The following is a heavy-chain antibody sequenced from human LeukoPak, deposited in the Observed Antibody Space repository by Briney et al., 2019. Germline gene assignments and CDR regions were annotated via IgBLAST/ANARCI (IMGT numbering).Heavy chain of an antibody. J-gene: IGHJ4*02. Sequence: GASVKVSCKASGYTFTGYYMHWVRQAPGQGLEWMGWINPNSGGTNYAQKFQGRVTMTRDTSISTAYMELSRLRSDDTAVHYCARVLCSSTSCYRHIGDYWGQGTLVTVSS. D-gene: IGHD2-2*02. CDR2: INPNSGGT. V-gene: IGHV1-2*02. CDR1: GYTFTGYY. CDR3: ARVLCSSTSCYRHIGDY.